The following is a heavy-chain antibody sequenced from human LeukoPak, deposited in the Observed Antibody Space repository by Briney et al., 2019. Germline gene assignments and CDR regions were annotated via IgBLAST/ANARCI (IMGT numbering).Heavy chain of an antibody. V-gene: IGHV3-30*01. Sequence: GGSLRLSCAASGFTFSSYAMHWVRQAPGKGLGWVAVISYDGSNKYYADSVKGRFTISRDNSKNTLYLQMNSLRAEDTAVYHCARAIRDGYNYRYYYYYMDVWGKGTTVTVSS. D-gene: IGHD5-24*01. CDR3: ARAIRDGYNYRYYYYYMDV. CDR1: GFTFSSYA. CDR2: ISYDGSNK. J-gene: IGHJ6*03.